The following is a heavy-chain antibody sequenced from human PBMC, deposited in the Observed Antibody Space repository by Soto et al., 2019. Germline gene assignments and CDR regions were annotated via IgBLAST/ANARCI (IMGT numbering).Heavy chain of an antibody. CDR3: ATVGATGSPYYMDV. D-gene: IGHD3-9*01. CDR2: FDPEDGET. V-gene: IGHV1-24*01. Sequence: ASVKVSCKVSGYTLTELSMHWVRQAPGKGLEWMGGFDPEDGETIYAQKFQGRVTMTEGTSTDTAYMELSSLRSEDTAVYYCATVGATGSPYYMDVWGKGTTVTVSS. CDR1: GYTLTELS. J-gene: IGHJ6*03.